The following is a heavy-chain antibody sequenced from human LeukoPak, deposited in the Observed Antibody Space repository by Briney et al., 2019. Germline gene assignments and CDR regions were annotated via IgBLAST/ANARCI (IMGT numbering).Heavy chain of an antibody. J-gene: IGHJ3*02. V-gene: IGHV4-39*01. CDR2: IYYGGNT. CDR1: GASIRSSSYY. D-gene: IGHD3-22*01. CDR3: ARHDSSGPYNAFDI. Sequence: SETLSLTCTVSGASIRSSSYYWGWIRQPPGKGLEWIGTIYYGGNTYYNPSLKSRVTISVDTSKNHFSLRLSSVTAPDTAVYYCARHDSSGPYNAFDIWGQGTMVTVSS.